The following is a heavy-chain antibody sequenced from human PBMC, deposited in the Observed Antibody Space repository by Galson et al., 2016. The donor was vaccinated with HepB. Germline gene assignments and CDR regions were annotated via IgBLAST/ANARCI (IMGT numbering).Heavy chain of an antibody. V-gene: IGHV3-48*02. CDR1: GFVFSSYS. D-gene: IGHD4-17*01. Sequence: SLRLSCAASGFVFSSYSMNWVRQAPGKGLESIAYISTSATTKYYADSVRGRFTVSRDNVNNVLFLQMTNLRDEDTAVYYCARVEAYGYGDTRWPAYWGQGTLVTVSS. CDR2: ISTSATTK. J-gene: IGHJ4*02. CDR3: ARVEAYGYGDTRWPAY.